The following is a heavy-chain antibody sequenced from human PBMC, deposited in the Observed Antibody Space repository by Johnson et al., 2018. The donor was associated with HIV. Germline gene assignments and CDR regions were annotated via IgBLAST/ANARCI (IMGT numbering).Heavy chain of an antibody. CDR2: IYSGGTT. J-gene: IGHJ3*02. V-gene: IGHV3-66*01. Sequence: VQLVESGGGLVQPGGSLRLSCAASGFTVSSNYMSWVRQAPGMGLEWVSVIYSGGTTYYADSVKGRFTISRDNSKNTLYLQMNSLRAEDTAVYYCARAYTYGAFDIWGQGTMVTVSS. D-gene: IGHD5-18*01. CDR3: ARAYTYGAFDI. CDR1: GFTVSSNY.